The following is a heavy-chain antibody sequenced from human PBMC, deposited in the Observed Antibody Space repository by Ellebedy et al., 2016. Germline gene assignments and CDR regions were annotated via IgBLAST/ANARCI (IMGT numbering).Heavy chain of an antibody. CDR3: ARGHGVVAATVFSDY. D-gene: IGHD2-15*01. CDR1: GFTFSSYW. J-gene: IGHJ4*02. V-gene: IGHV4-34*01. Sequence: GSLRLSCAASGFTFSSYWMHWIRQPPGKGLDWIGEINHSGSTNYNPSLKSLVTISVDTSKNQFSLKLSSVTAADTAVYYCARGHGVVAATVFSDYWGQGTLVTVSS. CDR2: INHSGST.